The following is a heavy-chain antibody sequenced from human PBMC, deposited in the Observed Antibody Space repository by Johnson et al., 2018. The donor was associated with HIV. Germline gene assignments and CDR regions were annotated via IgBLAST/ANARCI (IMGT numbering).Heavy chain of an antibody. CDR1: GFTFSSYA. CDR3: ASTSSGWFDAFDI. V-gene: IGHV3-30*04. D-gene: IGHD6-19*01. CDR2: ISYDGSNK. Sequence: QMQLVESGGGVVQPGRSLRLSCAASGFTFSSYAMHWVRQAPGKGLEWVAVISYDGSNKYYADSVKGRFTISRDNSKNTLYLQMNSLRAEDTAVYYCASTSSGWFDAFDIWGQGTMVTVSS. J-gene: IGHJ3*02.